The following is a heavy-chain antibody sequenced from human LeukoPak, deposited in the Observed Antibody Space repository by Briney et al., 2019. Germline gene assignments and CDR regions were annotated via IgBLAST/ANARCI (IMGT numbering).Heavy chain of an antibody. V-gene: IGHV1-2*02. CDR2: INPNSGGT. J-gene: IGHJ4*02. Sequence: ASVKVSCKASGGTFSSYAISWVRQAPGQGLEWMGWINPNSGGTNYAQKFQGRVTMTRDTSISTAYMELSRLRSDDTAVYYCARGGIARYNWNYGYWGQGTLVTVSS. CDR3: ARGGIARYNWNYGY. CDR1: GGTFSSYA. D-gene: IGHD1-7*01.